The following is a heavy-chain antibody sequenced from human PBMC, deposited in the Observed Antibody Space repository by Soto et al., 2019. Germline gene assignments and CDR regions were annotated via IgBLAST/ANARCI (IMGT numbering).Heavy chain of an antibody. CDR1: GGSISSSSYS. J-gene: IGHJ5*02. V-gene: IGHV4-39*01. D-gene: IGHD2-21*01. CDR3: ASPKIAYNNSYDL. Sequence: PSETLSLTCSVSGGSISSSSYSWGWIRQPPGKGLEWIGTIYYSGSTHYNPSLEGRVAISADTPNNQFSLKLSSVTAADTAVYYCASPKIAYNNSYDLWGQGTLVTVSS. CDR2: IYYSGST.